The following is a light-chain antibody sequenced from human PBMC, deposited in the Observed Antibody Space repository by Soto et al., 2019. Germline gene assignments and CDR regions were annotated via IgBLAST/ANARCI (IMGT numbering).Light chain of an antibody. CDR1: QSVSSGY. Sequence: ETVMTQSPGTLSLSPGERATLSCRASQSVSSGYLAWYQQKPGQAPRLLIFGASNRATGIPDRFTGSGSGTDFTLTIRRLEPEDFAVYYCQQYGISQNTFGQGTKLEIK. J-gene: IGKJ2*01. CDR2: GAS. V-gene: IGKV3-20*01. CDR3: QQYGISQNT.